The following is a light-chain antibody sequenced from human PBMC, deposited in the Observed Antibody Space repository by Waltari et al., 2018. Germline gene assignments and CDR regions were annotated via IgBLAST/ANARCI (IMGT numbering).Light chain of an antibody. CDR3: CSYAGSRTPWV. CDR1: RSDVGKYNF. CDR2: AGS. Sequence: QSVLTQPASVSGSPGQSITISCTGSRSDVGKYNFVSWYQQHPDEAPKLVIYAGSKRPSGISIRFSGSKAGNTASLTISRLQAEDEADYFCCSYAGSRTPWVFGGGTRVTVL. J-gene: IGLJ3*02. V-gene: IGLV2-23*01.